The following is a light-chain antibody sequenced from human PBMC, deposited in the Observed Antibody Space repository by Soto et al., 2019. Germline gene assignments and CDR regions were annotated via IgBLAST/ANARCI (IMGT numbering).Light chain of an antibody. CDR3: GSFSSTDMPDV. Sequence: QSALTQPASVSGSPGQSITFSCTGTSSDIGGYDYVSWYQEHPGKAPKVMIYEVNNRPSGISNRFSGSKSGNTASLTISGLQAEDEADYYCGSFSSTDMPDVFGTGTKLTVL. CDR2: EVN. CDR1: SSDIGGYDY. J-gene: IGLJ1*01. V-gene: IGLV2-14*01.